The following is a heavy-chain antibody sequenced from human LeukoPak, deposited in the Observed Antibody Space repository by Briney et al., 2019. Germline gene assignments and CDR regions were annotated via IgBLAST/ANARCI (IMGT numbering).Heavy chain of an antibody. D-gene: IGHD3-22*01. V-gene: IGHV1-2*02. CDR3: ARDFYYSSGYYYEGWFDP. J-gene: IGHJ5*02. CDR2: INPNSGGT. CDR1: GYTFTGYY. Sequence: ASVKVSFKASGYTFTGYYMHWVRQAPGQGLEWMGWINPNSGGTNYAQKFQGRVTMTRDTSISTAYMELSRLRSDDTAVYYCARDFYYSSGYYYEGWFDPWGQGTLVTVSS.